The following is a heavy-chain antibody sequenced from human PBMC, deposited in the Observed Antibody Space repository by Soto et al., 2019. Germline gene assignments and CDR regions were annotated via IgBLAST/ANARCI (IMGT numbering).Heavy chain of an antibody. CDR2: IYHSGST. CDR3: ARDSSGYSGYDFKRFGFDI. Sequence: SETLSLTCAVSGGSISSSNWWSWVRQPPGKGLEWIGEIYHSGSTNYNPSLKSRVTISVDKSKNQFSLKLSSVTAADTAVYYCARDSSGYSGYDFKRFGFDIWGQGTMVTVSS. V-gene: IGHV4-4*02. CDR1: GGSISSSNW. J-gene: IGHJ3*02. D-gene: IGHD5-12*01.